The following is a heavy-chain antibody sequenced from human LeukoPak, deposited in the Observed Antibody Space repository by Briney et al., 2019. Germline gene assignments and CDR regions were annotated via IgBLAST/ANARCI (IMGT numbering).Heavy chain of an antibody. V-gene: IGHV3-23*01. CDR3: ARVTEYCSGGSCYTGDH. J-gene: IGHJ4*02. Sequence: GESLKISCAASGFMFSCYAMNWVRQAPGKGLEWVSTISFSGLRTYYADSVEGRFTISRDNSKNTVYLQMSGLRAEDTAVYYCARVTEYCSGGSCYTGDHWGQGTLVTVSS. CDR1: GFMFSCYA. D-gene: IGHD2-15*01. CDR2: ISFSGLRT.